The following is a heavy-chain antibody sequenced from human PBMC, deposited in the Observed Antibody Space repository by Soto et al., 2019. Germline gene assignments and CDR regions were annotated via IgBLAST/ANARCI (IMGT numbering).Heavy chain of an antibody. CDR2: ISAYNGNT. V-gene: IGHV1-18*01. D-gene: IGHD3-3*01. CDR3: ARQEYYDFWSGYYNYYYMDV. CDR1: GYTFTSYG. Sequence: QVQLVQSGAEVKKPGASVKVSCKASGYTFTSYGISWVRQDPGQGLEWMGWISAYNGNTNYAQKLQGRVTMTTDTSTSTAYMELRSLRSDDTAVYYCARQEYYDFWSGYYNYYYMDVWGKGTTVTVSS. J-gene: IGHJ6*03.